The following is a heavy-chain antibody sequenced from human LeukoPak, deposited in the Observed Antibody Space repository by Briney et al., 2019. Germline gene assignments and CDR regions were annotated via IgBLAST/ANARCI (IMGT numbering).Heavy chain of an antibody. V-gene: IGHV3-23*01. J-gene: IGHJ5*02. CDR3: AKDLSTVSTWFDP. D-gene: IGHD2-2*01. Sequence: GGSLRLSCAASGFTVSNNYLNWVRQAPGKGLEWVSAISGSGGSTYYADSVKGRFTISRDNSKNTLYLQMNSLRAEDTAVYYCAKDLSTVSTWFDPWGQGTLVTVSS. CDR1: GFTVSNNY. CDR2: ISGSGGST.